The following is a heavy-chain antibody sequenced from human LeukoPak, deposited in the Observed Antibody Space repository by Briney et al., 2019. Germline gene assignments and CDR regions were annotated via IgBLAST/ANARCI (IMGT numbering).Heavy chain of an antibody. CDR1: GYLFTSYW. CDR3: ASTSSGYYVNFQH. J-gene: IGHJ1*01. V-gene: IGHV5-51*01. Sequence: GESLKISCKGSGYLFTSYWIGWVGQMPGKGLEWMGIIYPGDSDTRYSPSFQGQVTISADKSISTAYLQWSSLKASDTAMYYCASTSSGYYVNFQHWGQGTLVTVSS. D-gene: IGHD3-22*01. CDR2: IYPGDSDT.